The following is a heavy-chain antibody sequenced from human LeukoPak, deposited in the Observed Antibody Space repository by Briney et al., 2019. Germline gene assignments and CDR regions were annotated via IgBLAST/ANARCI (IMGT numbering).Heavy chain of an antibody. CDR1: GGSISSYY. CDR3: ARLWPGSSSWPYYYYYYMDV. CDR2: IYYSGST. D-gene: IGHD6-13*01. Sequence: SETLSLTCTVSGGSISSYYWSWIRQPPGKGLEWIGYIYYSGSTNYNPSLKSRVTISVDTSKNQFSLKLSSVTAADTAVYYCARLWPGSSSWPYYYYYYMDVWGKGTTVTVSS. J-gene: IGHJ6*03. V-gene: IGHV4-59*12.